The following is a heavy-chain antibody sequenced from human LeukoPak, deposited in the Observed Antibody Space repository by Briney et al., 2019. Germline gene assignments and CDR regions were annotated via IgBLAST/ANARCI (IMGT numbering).Heavy chain of an antibody. V-gene: IGHV3-15*01. D-gene: IGHD2-2*01. Sequence: GGSLRLSCAASGLSFSTAWMGWVRQAPGKGLEWVGRIKSKTDGGTTDYAAPVKGRFTISRDDSKNTLHLQMNSLKTEDTAVYYCTARYCRSTSCYGEYFQRWGQGTLVTVSS. J-gene: IGHJ1*01. CDR2: IKSKTDGGTT. CDR1: GLSFSTAW. CDR3: TARYCRSTSCYGEYFQR.